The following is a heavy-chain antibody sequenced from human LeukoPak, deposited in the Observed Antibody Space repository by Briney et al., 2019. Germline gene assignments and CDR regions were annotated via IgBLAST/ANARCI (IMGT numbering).Heavy chain of an antibody. CDR2: IIPIFGTV. Sequence: ASVKVSCKASGGTFSSYAISWVRQAPGQGLEWMGGIIPIFGTVNYAQKFQGRVTITADESTSTAYMELSSLRSEDTAVYYCASQYYGSGSYWDYYYGMDVWGQGTTVTVSS. J-gene: IGHJ6*02. V-gene: IGHV1-69*13. D-gene: IGHD3-10*01. CDR3: ASQYYGSGSYWDYYYGMDV. CDR1: GGTFSSYA.